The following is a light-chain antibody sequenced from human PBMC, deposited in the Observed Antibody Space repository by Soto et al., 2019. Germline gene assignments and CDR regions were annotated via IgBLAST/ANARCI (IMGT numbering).Light chain of an antibody. J-gene: IGKJ4*01. Sequence: DVQMTQSPSSLSASVGDRVTITCRASQGIAPYLAWFQQKPGKVPKLLIYAASTLQSGVPSRFSGSGSGTEFHLTHNNPQPEDVATYYCQKYNSAPLTFGGGTKVEIK. CDR3: QKYNSAPLT. V-gene: IGKV1-27*01. CDR1: QGIAPY. CDR2: AAS.